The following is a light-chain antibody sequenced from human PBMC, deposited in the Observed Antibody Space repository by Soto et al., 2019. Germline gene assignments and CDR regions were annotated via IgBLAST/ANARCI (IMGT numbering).Light chain of an antibody. CDR1: QSVSSS. CDR3: QQRSDWPPIA. V-gene: IGKV3-11*01. J-gene: IGKJ5*01. CDR2: DAS. Sequence: EIVLTQSPATLSLSPWERATLSCRASQSVSSSLAWYQQNPGQPPRLLIYDASNRATGIPARFSGSGSGTDFTLTISSLEPEDFAVYYCQQRSDWPPIAFGQGTRLEIK.